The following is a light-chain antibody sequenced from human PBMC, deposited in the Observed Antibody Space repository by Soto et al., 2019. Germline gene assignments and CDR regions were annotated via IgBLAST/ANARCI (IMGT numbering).Light chain of an antibody. CDR3: AAWDDSLNGHVV. Sequence: QSVLTQPPSASGTPGQRVTISCSGSSSNIGSNTVNWYQQLPGTAPKLLIYSNNQRTSGVPDRFSGSKSGTSASLAISGIPSEEEEDDYCAAWDDSLNGHVVFGGGTKVTVL. V-gene: IGLV1-44*01. J-gene: IGLJ2*01. CDR2: SNN. CDR1: SSNIGSNT.